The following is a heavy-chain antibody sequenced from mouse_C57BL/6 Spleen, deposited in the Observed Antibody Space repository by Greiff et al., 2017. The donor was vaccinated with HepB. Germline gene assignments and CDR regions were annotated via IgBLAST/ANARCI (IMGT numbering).Heavy chain of an antibody. J-gene: IGHJ2*01. V-gene: IGHV1-26*01. D-gene: IGHD2-4*01. Sequence: EVQLQQSGPELVKPGASVKISCKASGYTFTDYYMNWVKQSHGKSLEWIGDINPNNGGTSYNQKFKGKATLTVDKSSSTAYMELRSLTSEDSAVYYCARGDYDYDEALSYYFDYWGQGTTLTVSS. CDR2: INPNNGGT. CDR1: GYTFTDYY. CDR3: ARGDYDYDEALSYYFDY.